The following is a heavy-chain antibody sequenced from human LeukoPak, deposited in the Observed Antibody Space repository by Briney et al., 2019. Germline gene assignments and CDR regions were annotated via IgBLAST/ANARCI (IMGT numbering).Heavy chain of an antibody. CDR3: ATRSHEYSSGLTAFDY. CDR1: GFTFSSYW. D-gene: IGHD6-19*01. V-gene: IGHV3-74*01. J-gene: IGHJ4*02. Sequence: PGGSLRLSCAASGFTFSSYWMHWVRQAPGKGLVWVSRINSDGSSTSYADSVKGRFTISRDNAKNTLYLQMNSLRAEDTAVYYCATRSHEYSSGLTAFDYWGQGTLVTVSS. CDR2: INSDGSST.